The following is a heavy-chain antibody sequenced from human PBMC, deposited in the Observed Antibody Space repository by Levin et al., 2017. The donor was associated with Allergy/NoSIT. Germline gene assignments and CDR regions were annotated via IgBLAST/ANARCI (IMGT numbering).Heavy chain of an antibody. D-gene: IGHD3-10*01. CDR3: ARVLFAGLEFGEVFPNWFDP. V-gene: IGHV4-39*01. Sequence: PSETLSLTCTVSGGSISSSSYYWGWIRQPPGKGLEWIGSIYYSGSTYYNPSLKSRVTISVDTSKNQFSLKLSSVTAADTAVYYCARVLFAGLEFGEVFPNWFDPWGQGTLVTVSS. J-gene: IGHJ5*02. CDR2: IYYSGST. CDR1: GGSISSSSYY.